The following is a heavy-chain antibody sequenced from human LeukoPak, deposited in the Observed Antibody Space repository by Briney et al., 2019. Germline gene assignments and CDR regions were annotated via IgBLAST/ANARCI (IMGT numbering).Heavy chain of an antibody. CDR3: AKDQSSGSPPDAFDI. V-gene: IGHV3-9*01. CDR1: GFTFSSYS. CDR2: ISWNSGSI. Sequence: PGGSLRLSCAASGFTFSSYSMNWVRQAPGKGLEWISGISWNSGSIGYADSVKGRFTISRDNAKNSLYLQMNSLRAEDTALYYCAKDQSSGSPPDAFDIWGQGTMVTVSS. J-gene: IGHJ3*02. D-gene: IGHD3-22*01.